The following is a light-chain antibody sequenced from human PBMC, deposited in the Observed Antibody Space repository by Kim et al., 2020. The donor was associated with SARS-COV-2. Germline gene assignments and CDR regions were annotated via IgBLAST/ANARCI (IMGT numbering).Light chain of an antibody. CDR2: EAS. CDR3: QQRGS. CDR1: QGVSNY. Sequence: TLSWAQGDRATLSGRASQGVSNYLAWYQQKPGQAPRLLIYEASKRAAGIPARFSGSGSGTDFTLTISRLEPGDSAVYFCQQRGSFGQGTRLEIK. V-gene: IGKV3-11*01. J-gene: IGKJ5*01.